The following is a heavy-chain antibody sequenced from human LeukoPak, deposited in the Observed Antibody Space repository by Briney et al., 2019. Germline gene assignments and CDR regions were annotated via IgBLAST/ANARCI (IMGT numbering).Heavy chain of an antibody. Sequence: GGSLRLSCEVSGFTLSPFLMHWARQSPGKGPVLLSRISPDGSVTDYADSVKGRFSVSRDNARNTLYLQISSLSVEDTAVYFCVRDMWATFDYWGQGALVIVSS. D-gene: IGHD5-12*01. CDR3: VRDMWATFDY. CDR2: ISPDGSVT. V-gene: IGHV3-74*01. CDR1: GFTLSPFL. J-gene: IGHJ4*02.